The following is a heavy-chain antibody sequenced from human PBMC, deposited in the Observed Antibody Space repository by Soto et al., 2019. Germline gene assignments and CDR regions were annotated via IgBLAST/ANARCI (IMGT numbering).Heavy chain of an antibody. Sequence: GSLRLSCAASGFTFSSYAMHWVRQAPGKGLEWVAVISYDGSNKYYADSVKGRFTISRDNSKNTLYLQMNSLRAEDTAVYYCARDGVAVAASRFDYWGQGTLVTVSS. V-gene: IGHV3-30-3*01. J-gene: IGHJ4*02. D-gene: IGHD6-19*01. CDR2: ISYDGSNK. CDR1: GFTFSSYA. CDR3: ARDGVAVAASRFDY.